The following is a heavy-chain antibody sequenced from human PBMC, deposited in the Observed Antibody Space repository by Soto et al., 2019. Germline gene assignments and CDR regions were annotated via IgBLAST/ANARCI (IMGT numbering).Heavy chain of an antibody. Sequence: SETLSLTCTVSGGSISSYYWSWIRQPPGKGLEWIGYIYYSGSTNYNPSLKSRVTISVDTSKNQFSLKLSSLTAADTAVYYCARDLLWFGEFYYGMDVWGQGTTVTVSS. CDR3: ARDLLWFGEFYYGMDV. CDR2: IYYSGST. V-gene: IGHV4-59*01. CDR1: GGSISSYY. J-gene: IGHJ6*02. D-gene: IGHD3-10*01.